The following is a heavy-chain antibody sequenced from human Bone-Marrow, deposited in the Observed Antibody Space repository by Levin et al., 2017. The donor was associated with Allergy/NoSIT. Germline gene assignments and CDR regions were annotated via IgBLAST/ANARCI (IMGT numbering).Heavy chain of an antibody. CDR3: ATLYYYDSSGYLFQH. J-gene: IGHJ1*01. CDR2: IIPIFGTA. CDR1: GGTFSSYA. V-gene: IGHV1-69*01. D-gene: IGHD3-22*01. Sequence: KISCKASGGTFSSYAISWVRQAPGQGLEWMGGIIPIFGTANYAQKFQGRVTITADESTSTAYMELSSLRSEDTAVYYCATLYYYDSSGYLFQHWGQGTLVTVSS.